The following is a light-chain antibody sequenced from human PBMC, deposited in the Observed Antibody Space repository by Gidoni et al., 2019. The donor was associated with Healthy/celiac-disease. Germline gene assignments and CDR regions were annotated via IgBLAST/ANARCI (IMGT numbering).Light chain of an antibody. CDR2: GKN. J-gene: IGLJ3*02. CDR1: SLRSYY. V-gene: IGLV3-19*01. Sequence: SSELTQDPAVSVALGQTVRITCQGDSLRSYYASWYQQKPGKAPVLVIYGKNNRPSGIPDRFSGSISGNTASLTITGAQAEDEADYYCNSRDSSGNLLFGGWTTLTVL. CDR3: NSRDSSGNLL.